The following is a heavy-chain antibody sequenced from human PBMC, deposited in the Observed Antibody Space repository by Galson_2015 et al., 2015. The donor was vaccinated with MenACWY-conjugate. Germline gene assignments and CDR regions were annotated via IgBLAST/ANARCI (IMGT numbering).Heavy chain of an antibody. CDR1: GFTFSSYA. CDR3: AKEKAPYYGSGYGMDV. J-gene: IGHJ6*02. D-gene: IGHD3-10*01. Sequence: SLRLSCAASGFTFSSYAMSWVRQAPGKGLEWVSAISGSGGSTYYADSVKGRFTISRDNSKNTLYLQMNSLRAEDTAVYYCAKEKAPYYGSGYGMDVWGQGTTVTVSS. V-gene: IGHV3-23*01. CDR2: ISGSGGST.